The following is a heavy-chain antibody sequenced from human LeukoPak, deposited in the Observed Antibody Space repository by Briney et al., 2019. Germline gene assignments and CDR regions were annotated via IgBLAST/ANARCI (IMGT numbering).Heavy chain of an antibody. CDR1: GFTFSSYG. Sequence: GGSLRLSCAASGFTFSSYGMHWVRQAPGKGLEWVAVISYDGSNKYYADSVKGRFTISRDNSKNTLYLQMNSLRAEDTAVYYCAKGLFTANGMDVWGQGTTVTVAS. D-gene: IGHD3-16*01. CDR2: ISYDGSNK. V-gene: IGHV3-30*18. J-gene: IGHJ6*02. CDR3: AKGLFTANGMDV.